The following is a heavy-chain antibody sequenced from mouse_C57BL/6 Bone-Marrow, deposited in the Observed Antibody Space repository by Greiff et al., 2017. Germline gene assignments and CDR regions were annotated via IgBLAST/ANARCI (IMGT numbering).Heavy chain of an antibody. D-gene: IGHD2-3*01. Sequence: EVQLQQSGPELVKPGASVKISCKASGYTFTDYYMNWVKQSHGKSLEWIGDINPNNGGTSYTPKFKGKATLTVDKSSSTAYMELRSLTSEESAVYYCARSGIFWDYDGYYWFAYWGQGTLVTVSA. V-gene: IGHV1-26*01. CDR3: ARSGIFWDYDGYYWFAY. J-gene: IGHJ3*01. CDR2: INPNNGGT. CDR1: GYTFTDYY.